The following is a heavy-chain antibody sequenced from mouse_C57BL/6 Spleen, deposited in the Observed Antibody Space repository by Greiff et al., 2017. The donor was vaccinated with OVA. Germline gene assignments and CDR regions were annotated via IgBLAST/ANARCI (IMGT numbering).Heavy chain of an antibody. CDR3: ARTLITTVVAQGLDY. D-gene: IGHD1-1*01. Sequence: VQLQQPGAELVKPGASVKLSCKASGYTFTSYWMHWVKQRPGQGLEWIGMIHPNSGSTNYNEKFKSKATLTVDKSSSTAYMQLSSLTSEDSAVYYCARTLITTVVAQGLDYWGQGTTLTVSS. CDR2: IHPNSGST. CDR1: GYTFTSYW. J-gene: IGHJ2*01. V-gene: IGHV1-64*01.